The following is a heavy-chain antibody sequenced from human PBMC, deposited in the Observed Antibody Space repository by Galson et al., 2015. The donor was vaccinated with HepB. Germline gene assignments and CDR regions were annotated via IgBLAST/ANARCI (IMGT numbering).Heavy chain of an antibody. D-gene: IGHD6-25*01. CDR1: GYTFTSYD. J-gene: IGHJ3*02. Sequence: SVKVSCKASGYTFTSYDINWVRQATGQGLEWMGWMNPNSGNTGYAQKFQGRVTMTRNTSISTAYMELSSLRSEDTAVYYCARPRRGAAAFEIWGQGTMVTVSS. V-gene: IGHV1-8*01. CDR3: ARPRRGAAAFEI. CDR2: MNPNSGNT.